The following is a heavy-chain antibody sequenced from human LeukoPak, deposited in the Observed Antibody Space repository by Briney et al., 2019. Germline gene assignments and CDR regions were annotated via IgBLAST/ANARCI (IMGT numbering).Heavy chain of an antibody. D-gene: IGHD3-22*01. CDR2: IIPILGIA. V-gene: IGHV1-69*04. CDR3: ARDSSENTYYYDSSGYAEFDY. CDR1: GGTFSSYA. Sequence: ASVKVSCKASGGTFSSYAISWVRQAPGQGLEWMGRIIPILGIANYAQKFQGRVTITADKSTSTAYMELRSLRSDDTAVYYCARDSSENTYYYDSSGYAEFDYWGQGTLVTVSS. J-gene: IGHJ4*02.